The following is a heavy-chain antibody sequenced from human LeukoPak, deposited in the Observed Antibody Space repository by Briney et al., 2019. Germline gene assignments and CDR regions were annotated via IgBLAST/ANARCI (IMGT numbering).Heavy chain of an antibody. CDR3: AKTSPYEGSGDLY. Sequence: PGGSLRLSCAASGFTFSSYAMSWVRQAPGKGLEWGSGIISGGSTYYTDSVKGRFTISRDNSKNTLYLQMNSLRAEDTAVYYCAKTSPYEGSGDLYWGQGTLVTVSS. CDR2: IISGGST. D-gene: IGHD3-22*01. V-gene: IGHV3-23*01. CDR1: GFTFSSYA. J-gene: IGHJ4*02.